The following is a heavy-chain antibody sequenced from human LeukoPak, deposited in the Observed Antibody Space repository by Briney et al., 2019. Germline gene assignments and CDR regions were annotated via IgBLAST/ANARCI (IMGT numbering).Heavy chain of an antibody. D-gene: IGHD3-22*01. V-gene: IGHV3-30*04. CDR1: GFTFSSYA. CDR3: ARGGARLYDSSGYYY. Sequence: GGSLRLSCAASGFTFSSYAMHWVRQAPGKGLEWVAVISYDGSNKYYADSVKGRFTISRDNSKNTLYLQMNSLRAEDTAVYYCARGGARLYDSSGYYYWGRETWSPSPQ. J-gene: IGHJ4*02. CDR2: ISYDGSNK.